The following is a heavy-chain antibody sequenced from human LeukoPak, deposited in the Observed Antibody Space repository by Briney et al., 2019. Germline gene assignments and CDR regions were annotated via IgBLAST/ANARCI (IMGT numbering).Heavy chain of an antibody. CDR1: GFTFSSYS. V-gene: IGHV3-48*04. CDR2: ISSSSSTI. J-gene: IGHJ4*02. D-gene: IGHD3-22*01. Sequence: GGSLRLSCAASGFTFSSYSMNWVRQAPGKGLEWVSYISSSSSTIYYADSVKGRFTIPRDNAKNSLYLQMNSLRAEDTAVYYCARDIYYDSSGYYGSVYWGQGTLVTVSS. CDR3: ARDIYYDSSGYYGSVY.